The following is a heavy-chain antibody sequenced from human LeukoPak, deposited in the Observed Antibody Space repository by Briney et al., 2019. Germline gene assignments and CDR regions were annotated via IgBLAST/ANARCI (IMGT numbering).Heavy chain of an antibody. CDR1: GFTFSGYA. CDR2: IRSKTHGGTT. Sequence: GGSLRLSCAASGFTFSGYAMSWVRQAPGKGLEWVGFIRSKTHGGTTEYAASVKGRFTISRDDSKNIAYLQMNGLKAEDTAVYYCSRDRVVASTSYYYYYGMDVWGQGTTVTVSS. D-gene: IGHD2-15*01. CDR3: SRDRVVASTSYYYYYGMDV. V-gene: IGHV3-49*04. J-gene: IGHJ6*02.